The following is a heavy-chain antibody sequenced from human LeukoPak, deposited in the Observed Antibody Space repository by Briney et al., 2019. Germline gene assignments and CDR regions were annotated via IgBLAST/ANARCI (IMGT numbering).Heavy chain of an antibody. Sequence: TGGSLRLSCAASGFTFSSYSMNWVRLAPGKGLEWVAFIRYDGSNKYYADSVKGRFTISRDNSKNTLYLQMNSLRAEDTAVYYCAKVEQLVGAFDIWGQGTMVTVSS. V-gene: IGHV3-30*02. D-gene: IGHD6-6*01. CDR1: GFTFSSYS. J-gene: IGHJ3*02. CDR3: AKVEQLVGAFDI. CDR2: IRYDGSNK.